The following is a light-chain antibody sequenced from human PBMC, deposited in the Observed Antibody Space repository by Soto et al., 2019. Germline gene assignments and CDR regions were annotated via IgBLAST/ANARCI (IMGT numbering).Light chain of an antibody. V-gene: IGLV1-40*01. CDR2: ENA. CDR3: QSYVTSLSASV. Sequence: QSVLTQPPSVSGAPGQRVTISCTGSRSHIGAGYAVHWYQQHPGTDPKLLVYENANRPSGVPDRFSASESGTSASLASTGLQSEDEADYDCQSYVTSLSASVFGGGTKVTVL. J-gene: IGLJ2*01. CDR1: RSHIGAGYA.